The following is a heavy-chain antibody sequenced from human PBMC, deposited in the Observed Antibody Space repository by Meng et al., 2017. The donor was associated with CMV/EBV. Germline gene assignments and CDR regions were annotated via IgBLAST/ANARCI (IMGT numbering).Heavy chain of an antibody. CDR3: ASGKYYYGSGSYYNPYY. CDR2: IYYSGST. Sequence: SETLSLTCTVSGGSVSSGSYYWSWIRQPPGKGLEWIGYIYYSGSTNYNPSLKSRVTISVDTSKNQFSLKLSSVTAADTVVYYCASGKYYYGSGSYYNPYYWGQGTLVTVSS. D-gene: IGHD3-10*01. V-gene: IGHV4-61*01. J-gene: IGHJ4*02. CDR1: GGSVSSGSYY.